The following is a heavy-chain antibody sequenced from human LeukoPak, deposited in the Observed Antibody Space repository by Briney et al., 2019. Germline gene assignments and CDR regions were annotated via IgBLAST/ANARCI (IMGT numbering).Heavy chain of an antibody. V-gene: IGHV3-21*01. CDR3: ARGLRYCTGTSCYGAFDI. CDR1: GFIFSDYS. D-gene: IGHD2-2*01. Sequence: PGGSLRLSCAASGFIFSDYSMNWVRQAPGRGLEWVSSISSSSSYKYYADSVKGRFTISRDNAKNSLYLQMNSLRAEDTAVYYCARGLRYCTGTSCYGAFDIWGQGTLVTVSS. J-gene: IGHJ3*02. CDR2: ISSSSSYK.